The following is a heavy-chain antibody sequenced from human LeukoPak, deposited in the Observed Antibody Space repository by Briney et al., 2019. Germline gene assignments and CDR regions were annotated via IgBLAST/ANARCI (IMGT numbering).Heavy chain of an antibody. CDR2: IYYTGSA. V-gene: IGHV4-39*01. CDR3: ATAAAADGTVY. J-gene: IGHJ4*02. CDR1: GGSISSSSYY. D-gene: IGHD6-13*01. Sequence: SETLSLTCTVSGGSISSSSYYWEWIRQPPGKGLEWIGNIYYTGSAYYSLPLKSRVTISADTPKNQFFLKLRDVTAADTAVYYCATAAAADGTVYWGQGTLVTVSS.